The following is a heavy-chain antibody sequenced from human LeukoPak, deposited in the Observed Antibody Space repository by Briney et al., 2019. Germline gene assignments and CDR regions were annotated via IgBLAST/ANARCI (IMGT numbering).Heavy chain of an antibody. V-gene: IGHV1-18*01. Sequence: GASVKVSCKASGYTFTSYGISWVRQAPGQGLEWMGWISAYNGNTNYAQKLQGRVTMTTDTSTSTAYMELRSLRSDDTAVYYCARDARGYYDFWSGYYTGIGSRPGYFDYWGQGTLVTVSS. D-gene: IGHD3-3*01. CDR3: ARDARGYYDFWSGYYTGIGSRPGYFDY. CDR2: ISAYNGNT. J-gene: IGHJ4*02. CDR1: GYTFTSYG.